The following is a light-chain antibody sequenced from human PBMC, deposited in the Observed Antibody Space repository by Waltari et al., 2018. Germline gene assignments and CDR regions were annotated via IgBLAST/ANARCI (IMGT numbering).Light chain of an antibody. Sequence: QSVLTQPPSASGTPGQRVTISCSGSSSNIGSNAVNWYQQLPGTAPKLLIYSNIHRASGVPDRISGSRSGTSASLAISGLQSEDEADYYCAAWDDSLSGPVFGGGTKLTV. CDR2: SNI. V-gene: IGLV1-44*01. J-gene: IGLJ2*01. CDR3: AAWDDSLSGPV. CDR1: SSNIGSNA.